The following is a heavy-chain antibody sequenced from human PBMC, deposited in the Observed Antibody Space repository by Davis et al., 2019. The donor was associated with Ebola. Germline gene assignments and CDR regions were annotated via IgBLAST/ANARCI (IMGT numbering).Heavy chain of an antibody. J-gene: IGHJ6*02. CDR2: ISYDGSNK. CDR1: GFTFSSYG. Sequence: GESLKISCAASGFTFSSYGMHWVRQAPGKGLEWVAVISYDGSNKYYADSAKGRFNISRDNAKNSLYLQMNSLRAEDTAVYSCAGDRPLDFFFGDYYGMDVWGQGTTVTVSS. D-gene: IGHD3-16*01. CDR3: AGDRPLDFFFGDYYGMDV. V-gene: IGHV3-30*03.